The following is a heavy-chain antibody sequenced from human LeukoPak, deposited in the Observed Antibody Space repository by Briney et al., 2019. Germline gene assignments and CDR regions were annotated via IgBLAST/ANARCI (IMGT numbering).Heavy chain of an antibody. CDR2: IYSGGST. J-gene: IGHJ4*02. CDR3: AQGEMATIDY. V-gene: IGHV3-66*01. Sequence: PGGSLRLSCAASVFTVSSNYMSWVRQAPGKGLEWVSVIYSGGSTYYADSVKGRFTISRDNSKNTLYLQMNSLRAEDTAVYYCAQGEMATIDYWGQGTLVTVSS. CDR1: VFTVSSNY. D-gene: IGHD5-24*01.